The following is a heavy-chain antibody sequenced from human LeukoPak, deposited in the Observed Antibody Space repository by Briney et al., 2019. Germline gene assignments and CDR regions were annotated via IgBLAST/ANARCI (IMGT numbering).Heavy chain of an antibody. CDR3: AREPTVTPNAFDV. Sequence: SETLSLTCTVSGGSISSDYWSWIRQPPGKGLEWIGYIYYSGSTNYNPSLTSRVTISVDTSKNQFSLKLSSVTAADTAVYYCAREPTVTPNAFDVWGQGTMVTVSS. V-gene: IGHV4-59*01. J-gene: IGHJ3*01. CDR2: IYYSGST. CDR1: GGSISSDY. D-gene: IGHD4-23*01.